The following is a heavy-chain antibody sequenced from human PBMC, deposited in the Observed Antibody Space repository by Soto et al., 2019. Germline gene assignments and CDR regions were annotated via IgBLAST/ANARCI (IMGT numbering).Heavy chain of an antibody. CDR2: IYYSGST. Sequence: QVQLQESGPGLLKPSQTLSLTCTVSGGSISSGDYYWSWIRQPPGKGLEWIGYIYYSGSTYYNPSLKSRVTISVDTSKNQFSLKMSSVTAADTAVYYCARVNTIVPGHDAFEIWGQGTMVTVSS. D-gene: IGHD3-10*02. J-gene: IGHJ3*02. CDR3: ARVNTIVPGHDAFEI. CDR1: GGSISSGDYY. V-gene: IGHV4-30-4*01.